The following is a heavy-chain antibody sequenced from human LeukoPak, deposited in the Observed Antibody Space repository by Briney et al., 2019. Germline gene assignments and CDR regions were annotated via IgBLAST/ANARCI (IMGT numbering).Heavy chain of an antibody. CDR2: MNPNSGNT. J-gene: IGHJ6*02. D-gene: IGHD3-3*01. Sequence: ASVKVSCKASGYTFTSYDINWVRQATGQGLGWMGWMNPNSGNTGYAQKFQGRVTMTRNTSISTAYMELSSLRSEDTAVYCCARGVQERLPYDFWSGYREPYYYYGMDVWGQGTTVTVSS. CDR3: ARGVQERLPYDFWSGYREPYYYYGMDV. V-gene: IGHV1-8*01. CDR1: GYTFTSYD.